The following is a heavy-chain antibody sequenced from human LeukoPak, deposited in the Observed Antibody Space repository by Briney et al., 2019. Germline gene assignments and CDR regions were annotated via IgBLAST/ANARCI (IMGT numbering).Heavy chain of an antibody. CDR3: ARDPRGYTSGSYWFES. J-gene: IGHJ5*01. CDR2: ISDFGTT. Sequence: PSGTLSLTCAVSGDSISTNNWWSWVRQPPGKGLEWIGSISDFGTTYYSPSLKRRVTVSLDTSKQQFSVRLKSVTAADTAVFCARDPRGYTSGSYWFESWGQGILVSVSS. D-gene: IGHD5-18*01. V-gene: IGHV4-4*02. CDR1: GDSISTNNW.